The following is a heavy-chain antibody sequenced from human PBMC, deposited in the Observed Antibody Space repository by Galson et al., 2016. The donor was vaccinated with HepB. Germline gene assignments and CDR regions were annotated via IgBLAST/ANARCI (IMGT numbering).Heavy chain of an antibody. CDR3: ARDVRNNCVGGHCYPM. V-gene: IGHV1-69*13. Sequence: SVKVSCKASGGTFSKYSFNWVRQAPGQGLEWMGGIIPMFGAAYYAQKFQGGVTITADESTSTVYMELSRLRSEDTAVYYCARDVRNNCVGGHCYPMWGQGALVAVSS. D-gene: IGHD2-21*01. CDR2: IIPMFGAA. CDR1: GGTFSKYS. J-gene: IGHJ4*02.